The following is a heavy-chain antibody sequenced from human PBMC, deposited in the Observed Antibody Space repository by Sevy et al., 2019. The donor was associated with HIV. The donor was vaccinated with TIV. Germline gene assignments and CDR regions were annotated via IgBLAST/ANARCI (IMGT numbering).Heavy chain of an antibody. CDR1: EFTFSNYA. CDR2: ISGGSSTT. CDR3: ASEPDSLNYYDYFDHMDV. D-gene: IGHD3-10*01. J-gene: IGHJ6*03. Sequence: GGSLRLSCLASEFTFSNYAMNWVRQAPGKGLEWLSYISGGSSTTYYADSVKGRFTISIDNAKNLLFLQMNSLRAEDTAIDYCASEPDSLNYYDYFDHMDVWGKGTTVTVSS. V-gene: IGHV3-48*01.